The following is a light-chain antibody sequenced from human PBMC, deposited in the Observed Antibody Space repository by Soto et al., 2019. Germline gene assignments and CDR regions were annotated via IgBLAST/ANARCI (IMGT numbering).Light chain of an antibody. CDR2: AAS. V-gene: IGKV1-17*03. Sequence: DIQMTQSPSAMSASVGDRVTITCRASQDISNYLVWFQQKPGKDPKRLIYAASTLQSGVPSRFSGSGSGTEFTLTISSPQPEDFATYYCLQHNNYPLTFGGGTKGEI. CDR1: QDISNY. J-gene: IGKJ4*01. CDR3: LQHNNYPLT.